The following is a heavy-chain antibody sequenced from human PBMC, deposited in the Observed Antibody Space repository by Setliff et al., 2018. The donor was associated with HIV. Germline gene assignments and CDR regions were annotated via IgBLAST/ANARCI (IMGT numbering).Heavy chain of an antibody. D-gene: IGHD1-26*01. CDR2: ISSTGGTI. Sequence: GGSLRLSCAASGFTFSDYYMSWIRQAPGKGLEWGSYISSTGGTIYYADSVKGRFTISRDNAKNSLYLQMNSLRAEDTAVYYCARDKYRSGSYYDYFDYWGQGTLVTVSS. V-gene: IGHV3-11*04. CDR1: GFTFSDYY. J-gene: IGHJ4*02. CDR3: ARDKYRSGSYYDYFDY.